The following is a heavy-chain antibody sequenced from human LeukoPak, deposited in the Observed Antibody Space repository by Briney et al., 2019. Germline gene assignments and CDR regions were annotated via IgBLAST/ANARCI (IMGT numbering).Heavy chain of an antibody. CDR1: GITFSSYW. Sequence: GGSLRLSCAVSGITFSSYWMPWVRQDPGRGLLRVSRINTQGTYTNYADSVKGRFTISRDNAKNTLYLQMGSLRADDTAVYYCVIDLGDYNDFWGQGTLVSVSS. CDR3: VIDLGDYNDF. CDR2: INTQGTYT. V-gene: IGHV3-74*01. D-gene: IGHD2-15*01. J-gene: IGHJ4*02.